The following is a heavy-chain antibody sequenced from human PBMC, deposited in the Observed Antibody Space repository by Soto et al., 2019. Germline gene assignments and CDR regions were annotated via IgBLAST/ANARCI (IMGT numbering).Heavy chain of an antibody. J-gene: IGHJ4*02. Sequence: GGSLRLACAASGFTFSSYSMNWVRQAPGKGLEWVSSISSSSSYIYSADSVKGRFTISRDNAKNSLYLQMNSLRAEDTAVYYCAREDYSNFDYWGQGTLVTVSS. CDR1: GFTFSSYS. CDR2: ISSSSSYI. V-gene: IGHV3-21*01. CDR3: AREDYSNFDY. D-gene: IGHD4-4*01.